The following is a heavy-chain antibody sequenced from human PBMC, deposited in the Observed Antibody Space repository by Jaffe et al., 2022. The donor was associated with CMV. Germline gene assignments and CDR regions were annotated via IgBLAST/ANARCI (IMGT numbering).Heavy chain of an antibody. J-gene: IGHJ4*02. CDR2: IIPILGIA. V-gene: IGHV1-69*09. CDR3: ARWGDGYCTNGVCPLGY. Sequence: QVQLVQSGAEVKKPGSSVKVSCKASGGTFSSYAISWVRQAPGQGLEWMGRIIPILGIANYAQKFQGRVTITADKSTSTAYMELSSLRSEDTAVYYCARWGDGYCTNGVCPLGYWGQGTLVTVSS. CDR1: GGTFSSYA. D-gene: IGHD2-8*01.